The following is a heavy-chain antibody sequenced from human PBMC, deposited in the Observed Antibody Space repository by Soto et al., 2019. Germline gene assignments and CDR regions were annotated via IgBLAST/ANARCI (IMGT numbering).Heavy chain of an antibody. J-gene: IGHJ4*02. Sequence: LGGPSQTLSLTCAISGDSVSSNSAAWNWIRQSPSRGLEWLGRTYYRSKWYNDYAVSVKSRITINPDTSKNQFSLQLNSVTPEDTAVYYCARDRWYSSGWYPSHFDYWGQGTLVTVSS. CDR3: ARDRWYSSGWYPSHFDY. V-gene: IGHV6-1*01. CDR2: TYYRSKWYN. CDR1: GDSVSSNSAA. D-gene: IGHD6-19*01.